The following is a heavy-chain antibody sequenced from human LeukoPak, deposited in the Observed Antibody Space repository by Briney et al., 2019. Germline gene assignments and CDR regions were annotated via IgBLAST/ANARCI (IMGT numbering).Heavy chain of an antibody. V-gene: IGHV1-46*01. CDR2: INPSGSST. CDR1: GYTFTSYY. J-gene: IGHJ4*02. Sequence: ASVKVSCKASGYTFTSYYMHWVRQAPGQGLEWMGIINPSGSSTSYAQKYQGRVTMTRDTSTSKVYMELSSLRSEDTAVYYCARDGMDYGDYEAGYWGQGTLVTVSS. D-gene: IGHD4-17*01. CDR3: ARDGMDYGDYEAGY.